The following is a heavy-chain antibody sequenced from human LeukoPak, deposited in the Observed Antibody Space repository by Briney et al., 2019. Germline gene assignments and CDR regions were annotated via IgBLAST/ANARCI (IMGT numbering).Heavy chain of an antibody. CDR3: VRDHNSENWGSLGK. V-gene: IGHV1-2*02. D-gene: IGHD7-27*01. CDR2: ISPNTGGT. J-gene: IGHJ4*02. Sequence: EASVKVSCKASGYTFTAYYIHWVRQAPGQGLEWMGWISPNTGGTNYAQKFQGRVTITQDRSSNTVYMDLNRLTSDDTALYYCVRDHNSENWGSLGKWGQGTLVTVSS. CDR1: GYTFTAYY.